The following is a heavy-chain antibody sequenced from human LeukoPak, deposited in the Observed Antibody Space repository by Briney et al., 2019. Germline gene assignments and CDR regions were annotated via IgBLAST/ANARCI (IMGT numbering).Heavy chain of an antibody. CDR2: ISAYSGNT. Sequence: ASVKVSCKASGYTFTSYGISWVRQAPGQGLEWMGWISAYSGNTNYAQKLQGRVTMTTDTSTSTAYMELRSLRSDDTAVYYCARVRDYYDSSGSYDPWGQGTLVTVSS. CDR1: GYTFTSYG. J-gene: IGHJ5*02. CDR3: ARVRDYYDSSGSYDP. D-gene: IGHD3-22*01. V-gene: IGHV1-18*01.